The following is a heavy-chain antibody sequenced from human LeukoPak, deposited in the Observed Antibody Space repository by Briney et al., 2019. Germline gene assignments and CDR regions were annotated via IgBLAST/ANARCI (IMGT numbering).Heavy chain of an antibody. Sequence: PSETLSLTCTVSGGSITNCCWGWIRQPAGRGLDWIGRISSTGNTAYSPSLQSRVTMSVDTSKNQFSLKLNSVTAADTAVYYCARVPPSYGDSSKIYYYYYVDVWGKGTPVTVSS. CDR2: ISSTGNT. CDR1: GGSITNCC. J-gene: IGHJ6*03. CDR3: ARVPPSYGDSSKIYYYYYVDV. V-gene: IGHV4-4*07. D-gene: IGHD2-21*02.